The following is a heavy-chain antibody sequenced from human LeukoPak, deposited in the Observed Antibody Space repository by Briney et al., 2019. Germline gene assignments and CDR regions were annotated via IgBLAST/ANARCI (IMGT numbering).Heavy chain of an antibody. CDR1: GYTFTSYD. CDR3: ARGGNTYGDYAYYYYYGMDV. V-gene: IGHV1-8*01. CDR2: MNPNSGNT. J-gene: IGHJ6*02. D-gene: IGHD4-17*01. Sequence: ASVKVSCKASGYTFTSYDINWVRQATGQGLEWMGWMNPNSGNTGYAQKFQGRVTMTRNTSISTAYMELSSLRSEDTAVYYCARGGNTYGDYAYYYYYGMDVWGQGTTVTVSS.